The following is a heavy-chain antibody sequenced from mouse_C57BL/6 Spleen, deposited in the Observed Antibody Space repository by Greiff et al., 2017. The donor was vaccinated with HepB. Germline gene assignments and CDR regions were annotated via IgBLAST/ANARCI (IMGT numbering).Heavy chain of an antibody. Sequence: VQLQQPGAELVRPGSSVKLSCKASGYTFTSYWMHWVKQRPIQGLEWIGNIDPSDSETHYNQKFKDKATLTADKSSSTAYMQLSSLTSEDSAVYYCIYYDYDWFAYWGQGTLVTVSA. D-gene: IGHD2-4*01. CDR1: GYTFTSYW. J-gene: IGHJ3*01. V-gene: IGHV1-52*01. CDR3: IYYDYDWFAY. CDR2: IDPSDSET.